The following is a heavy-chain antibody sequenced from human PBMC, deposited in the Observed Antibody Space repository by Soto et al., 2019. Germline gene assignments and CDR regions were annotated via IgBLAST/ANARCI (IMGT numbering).Heavy chain of an antibody. D-gene: IGHD2-2*01. CDR3: ASPSSAYCSDTSCYVATFHY. CDR2: IYHSGST. Sequence: SLTCAVSITNIYYFGWIRQPPGKGLEWIGSIYHSGSTYYNPSLKSRVTISVETSRNQFSLKLRSVTAADTAVYFCASPSSAYCSDTSCYVATFHYWGQGIMVTVSS. J-gene: IGHJ4*02. V-gene: IGHV4-38-2*01. CDR1: ITNIYY.